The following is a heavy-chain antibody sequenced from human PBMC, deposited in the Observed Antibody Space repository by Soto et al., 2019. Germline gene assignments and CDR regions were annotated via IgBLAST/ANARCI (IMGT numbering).Heavy chain of an antibody. CDR3: ARGPLIGNFDY. CDR1: GYTFTSYA. J-gene: IGHJ4*02. Sequence: GASVKVSCKASGYTFTSYAMHWVRQAPGQRLEWMGWISAYNGNTNYAQKLQGRVTMTTDTSTSTAYMELRSLRSDDTAVYYCARGPLIGNFDYWGQGTLVTVSS. CDR2: ISAYNGNT. V-gene: IGHV1-18*01. D-gene: IGHD3-16*02.